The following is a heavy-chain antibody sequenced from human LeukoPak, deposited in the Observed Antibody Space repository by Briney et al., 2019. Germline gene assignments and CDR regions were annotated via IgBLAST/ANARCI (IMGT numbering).Heavy chain of an antibody. CDR3: ATSTDGYDSSGYGAFDI. D-gene: IGHD3-22*01. J-gene: IGHJ3*02. CDR2: ISGSGGST. V-gene: IGHV3-23*01. CDR1: GFTFSSYA. Sequence: PGGSLRLSCAASGFTFSSYAMSWVRQAPGKGLEWVSGISGSGGSTYYADSVKGRFTISRDNSKNTLYLQMNSLRAEDTDVYYCATSTDGYDSSGYGAFDIWGQGTMVTVSS.